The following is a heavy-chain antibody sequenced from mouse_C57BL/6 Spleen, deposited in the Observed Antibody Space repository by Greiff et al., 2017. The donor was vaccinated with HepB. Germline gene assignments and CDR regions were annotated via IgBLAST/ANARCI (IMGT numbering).Heavy chain of an antibody. CDR2: IDPENGDT. D-gene: IGHD2-4*01. CDR3: TTYDLDY. Sequence: EVQLQQSGAELVRPGASVKLSCTASGFNIKDDYMHWVKQRPEQGLEWIGWIDPENGDTEYASKFQGKATITADTSSNTAYLQLSSLPSEDTAVYYCTTYDLDYWGQGTTLTVSS. V-gene: IGHV14-4*01. J-gene: IGHJ2*01. CDR1: GFNIKDDY.